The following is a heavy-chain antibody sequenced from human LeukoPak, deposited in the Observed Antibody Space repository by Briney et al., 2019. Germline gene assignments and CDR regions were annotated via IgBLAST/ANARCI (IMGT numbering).Heavy chain of an antibody. CDR1: GFTFSSYG. CDR2: ISYDGSNK. Sequence: PGGSLRLSCAASGFTFSSYGMHWVRQAPGKGLEWVAVISYDGSNKYYADSVKGRFTISRDNSKNTLYLQMNSLRAEDTAVYYCAKDGTIAAAGTTGIDYWGQGTLVTVSS. V-gene: IGHV3-30*18. J-gene: IGHJ4*02. D-gene: IGHD6-13*01. CDR3: AKDGTIAAAGTTGIDY.